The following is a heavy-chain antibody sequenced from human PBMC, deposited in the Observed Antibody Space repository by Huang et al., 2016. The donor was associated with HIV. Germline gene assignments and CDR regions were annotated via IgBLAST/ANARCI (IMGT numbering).Heavy chain of an antibody. CDR3: ARDPRIQSWLNFFDY. CDR1: GFSISSYW. V-gene: IGHV3-74*01. J-gene: IGHJ4*02. CDR2: INSDGSST. D-gene: IGHD3-22*01. Sequence: EVQLVESGGGLVQPGGSLRLSCAASGFSISSYWMHWVRQAPGKGLVWVSRINSDGSSTSYADSVKGRFTSARDNAKNTLYLQMNSRRAEDTAVYYCARDPRIQSWLNFFDYWGQGTLVSVSS.